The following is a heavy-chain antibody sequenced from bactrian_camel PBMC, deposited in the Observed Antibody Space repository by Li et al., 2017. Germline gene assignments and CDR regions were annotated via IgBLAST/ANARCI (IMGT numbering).Heavy chain of an antibody. CDR2: ISSVTTLT. D-gene: IGHD3*01. CDR3: AVPRLPFNIEAVGYNY. Sequence: VQLVESGGGSMQAGGSLRLSCAGIEFSLSSKVLSWVRQAPGKGLEWVSTISSVTTLTYYADSVKGRFTISRDNAKNTLYLQLNSLKTEDTAMYYCAVPRLPFNIEAVGYNYWGQGTQVTVS. V-gene: IGHV3S40*01. J-gene: IGHJ4*01. CDR1: EFSLSSKV.